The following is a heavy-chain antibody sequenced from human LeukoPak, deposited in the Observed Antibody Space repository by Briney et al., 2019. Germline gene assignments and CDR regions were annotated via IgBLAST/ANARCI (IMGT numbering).Heavy chain of an antibody. V-gene: IGHV3-7*01. CDR2: IKQDGSEK. J-gene: IGHJ5*02. Sequence: PGGSLRLSCAASGFTFSSYSMNWVRQAPGKGLEWVANIKQDGSEKYYVDSVKGRFTISRDNAKNSLYLQMNSLRAEDTAVYYCARDDCSSISCYHNWFDPWGQGTLVTVSS. CDR1: GFTFSSYS. D-gene: IGHD2-2*01. CDR3: ARDDCSSISCYHNWFDP.